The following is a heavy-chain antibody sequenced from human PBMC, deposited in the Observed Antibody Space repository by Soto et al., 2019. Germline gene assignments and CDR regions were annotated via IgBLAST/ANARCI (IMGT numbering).Heavy chain of an antibody. CDR3: ARDVDIAVAGTGGLDP. V-gene: IGHV1-46*01. J-gene: IGHJ5*02. Sequence: QVQLVQSGAEVKKPGASVKVSCKASGYTFTSYYMHWVRQAPGQGLEWMGIINPSGGSTSYAQKFQGRVTMTRDTSTSTVYMELSSLRSEDTAVYYCARDVDIAVAGTGGLDPWGQGTLVTVSS. D-gene: IGHD6-19*01. CDR1: GYTFTSYY. CDR2: INPSGGST.